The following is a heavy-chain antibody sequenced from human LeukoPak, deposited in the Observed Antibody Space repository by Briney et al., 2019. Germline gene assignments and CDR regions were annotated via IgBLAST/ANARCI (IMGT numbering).Heavy chain of an antibody. CDR1: GYTFTSYG. Sequence: GASVKVSCKASGYTFTSYGISWVQQAPGQGLEWMGWISAYNGNTNYAQKLQGRVTMTTDTSTSTAYMELRSLRSDDTAVYYCARDLERITMVRGVGDYWGQGTLVTVSS. D-gene: IGHD3-10*01. CDR2: ISAYNGNT. CDR3: ARDLERITMVRGVGDY. J-gene: IGHJ4*02. V-gene: IGHV1-18*01.